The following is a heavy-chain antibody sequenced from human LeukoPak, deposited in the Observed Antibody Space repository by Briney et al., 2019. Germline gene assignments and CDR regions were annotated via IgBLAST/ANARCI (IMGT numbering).Heavy chain of an antibody. V-gene: IGHV4-34*01. CDR1: GGSFSGYY. Sequence: PSETLSLTCAVYGGSFSGYYWSWIRQPPGKGLEWIGEINHRGSANYNPSLKSRVTISVDTSKNQFSLKLSSVTAADTAVYYCASVYCGGDCYPQDWGQGTLVTVSS. J-gene: IGHJ4*02. D-gene: IGHD2-21*02. CDR3: ASVYCGGDCYPQD. CDR2: INHRGSA.